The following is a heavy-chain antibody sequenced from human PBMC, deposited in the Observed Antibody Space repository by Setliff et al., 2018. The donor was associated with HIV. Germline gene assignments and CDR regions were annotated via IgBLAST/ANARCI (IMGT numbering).Heavy chain of an antibody. V-gene: IGHV4-34*01. D-gene: IGHD1-1*01. CDR2: INYSGST. CDR1: GGSFSDYY. CDR3: ARERSLITVRRYFDN. Sequence: SETLSLTCAVYGGSFSDYYWSWIRQPPGKGLEWIGEINYSGSTNYNPSLKSRVTISVDTSKNQFSLKLNSVTAADTAVYYCARERSLITVRRYFDNWGQGTLVTVPQ. J-gene: IGHJ4*02.